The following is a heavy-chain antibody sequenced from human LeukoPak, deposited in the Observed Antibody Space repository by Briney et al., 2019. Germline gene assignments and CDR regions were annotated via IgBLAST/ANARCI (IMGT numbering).Heavy chain of an antibody. V-gene: IGHV4-39*01. CDR1: GGSISSSNYY. J-gene: IGHJ4*02. Sequence: PSETLSLTCTVSGGSISSSNYYWGWLRQPPGTGLEWIGSIYYSGSTYYNPSLKSRVTISADTPKNQFSLKLSSVTAADTAVYYCARPGGGPTDYWGQGTLVAVSS. D-gene: IGHD3-16*01. CDR2: IYYSGST. CDR3: ARPGGGPTDY.